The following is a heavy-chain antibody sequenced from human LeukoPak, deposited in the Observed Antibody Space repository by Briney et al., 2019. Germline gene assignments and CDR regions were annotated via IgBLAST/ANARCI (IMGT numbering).Heavy chain of an antibody. CDR1: GFTFSSYS. Sequence: PGGSLRLSCAASGFTFSSYSMNWVRQAPGKGLEWVSYISRSSSDKYYADSVKGRFTVSRDNAKNSLYLQMSSLRDEDTAVYYCARDREVVAFDIWGQGTMVTVSS. CDR2: ISRSSSDK. J-gene: IGHJ3*02. CDR3: ARDREVVAFDI. V-gene: IGHV3-48*02. D-gene: IGHD2-15*01.